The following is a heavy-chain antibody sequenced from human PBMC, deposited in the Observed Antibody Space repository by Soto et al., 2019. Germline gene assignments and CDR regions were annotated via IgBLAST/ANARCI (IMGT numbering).Heavy chain of an antibody. V-gene: IGHV1-18*01. Sequence: ASVKVSCKASGYTFTSYGISWVRQAPGQRLEWMGWISAYNGNTNYAQKLQGRVTMTTDTSTSTAYMELRSLRSDDTAVYYCAGMVRDTNYYYGMDVWGQGTTVTVSS. CDR2: ISAYNGNT. D-gene: IGHD3-10*01. J-gene: IGHJ6*02. CDR1: GYTFTSYG. CDR3: AGMVRDTNYYYGMDV.